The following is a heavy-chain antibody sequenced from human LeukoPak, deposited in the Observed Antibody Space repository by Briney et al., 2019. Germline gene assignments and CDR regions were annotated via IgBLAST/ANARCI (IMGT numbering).Heavy chain of an antibody. CDR1: GGTFSSYA. CDR2: IIPIFGTA. D-gene: IGHD1-1*01. Sequence: GASVEVSCKASGGTFSSYAISWVRQAPGQGLEWMGGIIPIFGTANYAQKCHGRVTITTDESQSTAYMELSSLRSEDTAVYYCARERVGFPLRKNVPYYSYMDVWGKGTTVTVSS. V-gene: IGHV1-69*05. J-gene: IGHJ6*03. CDR3: ARERVGFPLRKNVPYYSYMDV.